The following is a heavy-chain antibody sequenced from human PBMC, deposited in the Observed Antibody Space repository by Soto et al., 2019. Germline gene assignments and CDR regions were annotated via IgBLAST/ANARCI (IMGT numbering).Heavy chain of an antibody. CDR1: GASIRSYY. V-gene: IGHV4-59*03. CDR3: VPGMEWHTDY. J-gene: IGHJ4*02. Sequence: SETLSLTCSVSGASIRSYYGNWVRQSPGKGLEWIGYIYHGATTKYNPSLKSRVTISADTSKSQYSLTLRSVTAADTAVYYCVPGMEWHTDYCGQGKLVTVSA. CDR2: IYHGATT. D-gene: IGHD1-1*01.